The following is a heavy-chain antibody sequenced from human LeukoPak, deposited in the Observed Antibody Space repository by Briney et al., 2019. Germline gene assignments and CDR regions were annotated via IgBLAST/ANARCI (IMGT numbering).Heavy chain of an antibody. CDR3: AKGTYYYDSSGYGSFDY. Sequence: DPGGSLRLSCAASGFTFEDYAIHWVRHAPGKGLEWVSGISWNSKNIVYADSVKGRFTISRDNSKNTLYLQMNSLRAEDTAVYYCAKGTYYYDSSGYGSFDYWGQGTLVTVSS. D-gene: IGHD3-22*01. CDR2: ISWNSKNI. V-gene: IGHV3-9*01. J-gene: IGHJ4*02. CDR1: GFTFEDYA.